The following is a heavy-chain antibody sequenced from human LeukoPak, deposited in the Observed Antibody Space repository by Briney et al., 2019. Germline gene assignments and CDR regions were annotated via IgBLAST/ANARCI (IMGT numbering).Heavy chain of an antibody. CDR2: MNPNSGNT. CDR1: GYTFTSYD. Sequence: ASVKVSCKASGYTFTSYDINWVRQATGQGLEWMGWMNPNSGNTGYAQKFQGRVTMTRNTSISTAYMELSSLRSEDTAVYYCARAMLITMVRGYGMDVWGQGTTVTVSS. CDR3: ARAMLITMVRGYGMDV. V-gene: IGHV1-8*01. D-gene: IGHD3-10*01. J-gene: IGHJ6*02.